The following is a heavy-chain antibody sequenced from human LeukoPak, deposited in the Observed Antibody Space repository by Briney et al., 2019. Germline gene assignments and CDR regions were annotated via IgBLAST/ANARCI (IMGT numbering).Heavy chain of an antibody. CDR1: GSTFSDSA. CDR2: ISFSGGST. D-gene: IGHD5-24*01. J-gene: IGHJ3*01. V-gene: IGHV3-23*01. Sequence: GGSLRLSCAASGSTFSDSAMSWVRQAPGKGLEWVSLISFSGGSTYYADSVKGRFTISRDNSKDTLYLQMNSLRAEDTAIYYCARDIQLSTWGLGTMVTVSS. CDR3: ARDIQLST.